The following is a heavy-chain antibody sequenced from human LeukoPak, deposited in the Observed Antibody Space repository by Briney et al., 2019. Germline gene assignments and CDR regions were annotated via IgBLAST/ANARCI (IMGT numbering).Heavy chain of an antibody. J-gene: IGHJ4*02. CDR1: GGSISSYY. D-gene: IGHD3-3*01. CDR2: INRSGST. V-gene: IGHV4-34*01. CDR3: ARSYYDFWSGYLPFDY. Sequence: SETLSLTCTVSGGSISSYYWSWIRQPPGKGLEWIGEINRSGSTNYNPSLKSRVTISVDTSKNQFSLKLSSVTAADTAVYYCARSYYDFWSGYLPFDYWGQGTLVTVSS.